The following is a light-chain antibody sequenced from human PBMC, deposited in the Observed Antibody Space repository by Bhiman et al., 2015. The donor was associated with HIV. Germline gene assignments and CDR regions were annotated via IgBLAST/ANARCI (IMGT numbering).Light chain of an antibody. CDR3: AAWDDRLSGYV. J-gene: IGLJ1*01. CDR2: AND. V-gene: IGLV1-47*01. CDR1: SSNIGSSFH. Sequence: QSVLTQPPSVSGAPGQRITISCTGTSSNIGSSFHVHWYQLLPGTTPKVLIYANDQRPSGIPDRFSGSKSGTSASLAISGLRSEDEGDYYCAAWDDRLSGYVFATGTKVTVL.